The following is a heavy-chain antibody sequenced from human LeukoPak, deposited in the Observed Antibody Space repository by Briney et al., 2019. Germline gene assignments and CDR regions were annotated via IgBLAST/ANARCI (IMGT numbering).Heavy chain of an antibody. CDR1: GFTVSSNY. Sequence: PGGSLRLSCAASGFTVSSNYMSWVRQAPEKGLEWVSLIYAGGSTYYADAVKGRFTISRHNFKNTLHLQMNSLRVEDTAVYYCATAGSSELLWDYAMDVWGQGTTVTVSS. V-gene: IGHV3-53*04. CDR2: IYAGGST. D-gene: IGHD3-10*01. CDR3: ATAGSSELLWDYAMDV. J-gene: IGHJ6*02.